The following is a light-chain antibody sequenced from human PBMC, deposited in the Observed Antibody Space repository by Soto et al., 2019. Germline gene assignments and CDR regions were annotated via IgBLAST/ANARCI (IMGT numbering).Light chain of an antibody. V-gene: IGKV3-15*01. CDR3: QQYNNWPLT. CDR2: GAS. Sequence: EIVMTQSPATLSVSPGERATLSCRASQSVSSNLAWYQQKPGQAPRLLIYGASTRATGTPARFSGSGSGTEFTLTISSLQSEDFAVYYCQQYNNWPLTFGGGTK. J-gene: IGKJ4*01. CDR1: QSVSSN.